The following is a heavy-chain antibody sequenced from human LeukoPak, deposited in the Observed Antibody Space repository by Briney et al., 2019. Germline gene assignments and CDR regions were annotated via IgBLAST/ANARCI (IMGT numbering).Heavy chain of an antibody. Sequence: GGSLRLFCSASGFTFSSYAMHWVRQAPGKGLEYVSAISSNGGSTYYADSVKGRFTISRDNSKNTLYLQMSSLRAEDTAVYYCVKGPPYCSGGSCYSGYWGQGTLVTVSS. CDR1: GFTFSSYA. CDR2: ISSNGGST. D-gene: IGHD2-15*01. CDR3: VKGPPYCSGGSCYSGY. J-gene: IGHJ4*02. V-gene: IGHV3-64D*06.